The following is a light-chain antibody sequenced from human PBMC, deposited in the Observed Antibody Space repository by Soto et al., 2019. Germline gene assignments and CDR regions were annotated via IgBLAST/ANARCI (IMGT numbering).Light chain of an antibody. CDR3: SSYTSSSTSKV. J-gene: IGLJ2*01. V-gene: IGLV2-14*01. CDR1: SSDVGGYNY. Sequence: QSALTQPASVSGSPGQSITISCTGTSSDVGGYNYVSWYQQHPCKAPKLMIYDVSNRPSGVSNRFSGSKSGNTASLTISGLQAEDEADYYCSSYTSSSTSKVFGGGTKLTVL. CDR2: DVS.